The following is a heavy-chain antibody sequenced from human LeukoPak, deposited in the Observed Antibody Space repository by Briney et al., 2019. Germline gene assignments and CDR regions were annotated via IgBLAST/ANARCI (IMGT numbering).Heavy chain of an antibody. CDR2: INAGNGNT. D-gene: IGHD1-26*01. CDR3: ARSTLVIVGAGLEIDY. J-gene: IGHJ4*02. CDR1: GYTFTSYA. Sequence: ASVNVSCKASGYTFTSYAMHWVRQAPGQRLEWMGWINAGNGNTKYSQKFQGRVTITRDTSASTAYMELSSLRSEDTAVYYCARSTLVIVGAGLEIDYWGQGTLVTVSS. V-gene: IGHV1-3*01.